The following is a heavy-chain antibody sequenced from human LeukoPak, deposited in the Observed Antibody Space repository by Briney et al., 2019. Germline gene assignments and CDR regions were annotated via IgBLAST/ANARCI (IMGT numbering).Heavy chain of an antibody. D-gene: IGHD6-13*01. CDR3: AKYCGYSSSWYKLGFDY. CDR2: ISSNGGST. Sequence: PGGSLRLSCAASGFTFSTYAMSWVRQAPGKGLEWVSAISSNGGSTYYADSVKGRFTISRDNSKNTLYLQMNSLRAEDTAVYYCAKYCGYSSSWYKLGFDYWGQGTLVTVSS. J-gene: IGHJ4*02. V-gene: IGHV3-23*01. CDR1: GFTFSTYA.